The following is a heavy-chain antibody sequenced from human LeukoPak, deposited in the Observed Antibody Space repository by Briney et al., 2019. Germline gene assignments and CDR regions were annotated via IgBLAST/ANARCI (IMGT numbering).Heavy chain of an antibody. CDR3: ARFGVVGATTDGSTNHYYYGMDV. CDR2: IWYDGSNK. D-gene: IGHD1-26*01. CDR1: GFTFSSYG. V-gene: IGHV3-33*01. J-gene: IGHJ6*02. Sequence: PGGSLRLSCAASGFTFSSYGMHWVRQAPGKGLEWVAVIWYDGSNKYYADSVKGRFTISRDNSKNTLYLQMNSLRAEDTAVYYCARFGVVGATTDGSTNHYYYGMDVWGQGTTVTVSS.